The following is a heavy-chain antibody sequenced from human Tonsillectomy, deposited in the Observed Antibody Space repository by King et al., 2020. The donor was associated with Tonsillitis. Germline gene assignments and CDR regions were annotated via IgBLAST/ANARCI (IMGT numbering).Heavy chain of an antibody. CDR2: IRGDGYTI. Sequence: VQLVESGGGLVNFGGSLRLSCEASGFTFSDYFMTWVRQAPGKGLEWLCYIRGDGYTIYYADSVKGRFTVSRDNAKNSLFLQMNSLRGDDTAKYYCAKGRWYVYLNAMEVWGQGTTVTVSS. D-gene: IGHD6-13*01. J-gene: IGHJ6*02. V-gene: IGHV3-11*01. CDR3: AKGRWYVYLNAMEV. CDR1: GFTFSDYF.